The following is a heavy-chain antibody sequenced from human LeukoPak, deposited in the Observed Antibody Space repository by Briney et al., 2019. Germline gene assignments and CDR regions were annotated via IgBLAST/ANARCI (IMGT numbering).Heavy chain of an antibody. CDR1: GGSFSGYY. Sequence: SETLSLTCAVYGGSFSGYYWSWIRQPPGKGLEGIGEINHSGSTNYNPSLKSRGTISVDTYKNNYLLKLSSVTAAETAVYYCARAGTTGYAFDIWGQGTMVTVSS. V-gene: IGHV4-34*01. J-gene: IGHJ3*02. CDR3: ARAGTTGYAFDI. CDR2: INHSGST. D-gene: IGHD1-1*01.